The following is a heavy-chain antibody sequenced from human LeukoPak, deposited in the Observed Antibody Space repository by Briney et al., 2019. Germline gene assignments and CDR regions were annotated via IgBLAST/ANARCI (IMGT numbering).Heavy chain of an antibody. Sequence: VKVSCKASGXTFTGXYMHWVRQAPGQGLEWMGWINPNSGGTNYAQKFQGRVTMTRDTSISTAYMELSRLRSDDTAVYYCAREGQDFWSGYHDYWGQGTLVTVSS. CDR3: AREGQDFWSGYHDY. V-gene: IGHV1-2*02. CDR1: GXTFTGXY. J-gene: IGHJ4*02. D-gene: IGHD3-3*01. CDR2: INPNSGGT.